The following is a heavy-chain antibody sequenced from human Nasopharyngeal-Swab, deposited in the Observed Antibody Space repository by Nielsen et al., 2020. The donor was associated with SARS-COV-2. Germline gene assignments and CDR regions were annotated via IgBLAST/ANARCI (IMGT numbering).Heavy chain of an antibody. CDR1: GFTFSSYS. V-gene: IGHV3-21*01. D-gene: IGHD2-2*01. Sequence: ETLSLTCAASGFTFSSYSMNWVRQAPGKGLEWVSSISSSSSYIYYADSVKGRFTISRDNAKNSLYLQMNSLRAEDTAVYYCASDYCSSTSCYFGADYYYMDVWGKGTTVTVSS. CDR2: ISSSSSYI. J-gene: IGHJ6*03. CDR3: ASDYCSSTSCYFGADYYYMDV.